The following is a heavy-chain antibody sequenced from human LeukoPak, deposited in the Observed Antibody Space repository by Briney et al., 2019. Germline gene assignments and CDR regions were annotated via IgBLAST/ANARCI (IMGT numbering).Heavy chain of an antibody. CDR3: ARVSESAPYYYDSSGYYFRWGAFDI. J-gene: IGHJ3*02. Sequence: SVKVSCKASGGTFSSYAISWVRQAPGQGLEWMGGIIPIFGTANYAQKFQGRVTITADESTSTAYMELSSLRSEDTAVYYCARVSESAPYYYDSSGYYFRWGAFDIWGQGTMVAVSS. CDR2: IIPIFGTA. D-gene: IGHD3-22*01. V-gene: IGHV1-69*01. CDR1: GGTFSSYA.